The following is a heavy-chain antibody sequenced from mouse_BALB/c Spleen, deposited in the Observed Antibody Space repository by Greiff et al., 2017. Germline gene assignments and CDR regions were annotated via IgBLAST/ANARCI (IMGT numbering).Heavy chain of an antibody. D-gene: IGHD1-1*01. V-gene: IGHV5-12-2*01. CDR2: ISNGGGST. CDR1: GFTFSSYT. Sequence: EVQVVESGGGLVQPGGSLKLSCAASGFTFSSYTMSWVRQTPEKRLEWVAYISNGGGSTYYPDTVKGRFTISRDNAKNTLYLQMSSLKSEDTAMYYCARLDYYGSSLWYFDVWGAGTTVTVSS. CDR3: ARLDYYGSSLWYFDV. J-gene: IGHJ1*01.